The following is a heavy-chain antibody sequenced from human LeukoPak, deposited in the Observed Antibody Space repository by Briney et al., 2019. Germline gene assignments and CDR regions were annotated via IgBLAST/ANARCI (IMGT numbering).Heavy chain of an antibody. V-gene: IGHV3-23*01. CDR3: AKESSLGVAAALNY. D-gene: IGHD6-13*01. CDR2: ISGSGDNT. J-gene: IGHJ4*02. CDR1: GFTFSSYA. Sequence: PGGSLRLSCAASGFTFSSYAMSWVRQAPGKGREWVSSISGSGDNTYYADSVKGRFTISRDNSKNTMYLQMNSLRAEDTAVFYCAKESSLGVAAALNYWGQGTLVTVSS.